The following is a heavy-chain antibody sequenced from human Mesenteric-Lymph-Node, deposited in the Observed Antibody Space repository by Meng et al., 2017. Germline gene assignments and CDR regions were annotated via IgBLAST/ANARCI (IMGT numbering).Heavy chain of an antibody. J-gene: IGHJ4*02. D-gene: IGHD1-26*01. Sequence: VVLGESGGGLVQPGGSLRLSCAASGFTFTDHWMHWVRQGPGKGLVWVSRINPDGSNPTYADSVKGRFTISRDNAKNSLYLQMNSLRAEDTAVYYCARGRLLDYWGQGTLVTVSS. V-gene: IGHV3-74*02. CDR2: INPDGSNP. CDR3: ARGRLLDY. CDR1: GFTFTDHW.